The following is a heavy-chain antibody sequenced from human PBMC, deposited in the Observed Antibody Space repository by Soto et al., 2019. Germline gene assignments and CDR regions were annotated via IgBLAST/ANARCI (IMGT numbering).Heavy chain of an antibody. D-gene: IGHD3-3*01. CDR3: ARGESDFWSGYYGAWFDP. CDR2: INHSGST. CDR1: GGCFGGSY. V-gene: IGHV4-34*01. J-gene: IGHJ5*02. Sequence: SGTLSLTCAVDGGCFGGSYWSWIRQPPGKGLEWIGEINHSGSTNYNPSLKSRVTISVDTSKNQFSLKLSSVTAADTAVYYCARGESDFWSGYYGAWFDPWGQGTLVT.